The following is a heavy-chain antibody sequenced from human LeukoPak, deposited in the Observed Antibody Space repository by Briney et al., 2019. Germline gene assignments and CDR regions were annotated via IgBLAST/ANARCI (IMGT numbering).Heavy chain of an antibody. D-gene: IGHD5-24*01. V-gene: IGHV4-59*01. CDR1: GGSFGSYY. Sequence: SETLSLTCTVSGGSFGSYYLSWIRQSPGKGLGWIGFMFYTGNTNYNPSVMSRVSISRDASKNQFSLKLNSLTAADTALYFCARGDDADGYLSTWGQGILVIVSS. J-gene: IGHJ5*02. CDR3: ARGDDADGYLST. CDR2: MFYTGNT.